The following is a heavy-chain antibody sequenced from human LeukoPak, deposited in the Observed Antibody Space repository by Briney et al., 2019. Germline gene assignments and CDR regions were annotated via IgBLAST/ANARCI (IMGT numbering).Heavy chain of an antibody. J-gene: IGHJ4*02. Sequence: GGYLRLSCAASGFTFSSYAMHWVRQAPGKGLEWVAVISYDGSNKYYADSVKGRFTISRDNSKNTLYLQMNSLRAEDTAVYYCARSEFNYFDYWGQGTLVTVSS. CDR2: ISYDGSNK. CDR1: GFTFSSYA. V-gene: IGHV3-30-3*01. CDR3: ARSEFNYFDY. D-gene: IGHD1-14*01.